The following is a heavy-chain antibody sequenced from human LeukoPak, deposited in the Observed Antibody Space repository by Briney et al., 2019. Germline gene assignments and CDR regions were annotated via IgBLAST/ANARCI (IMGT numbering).Heavy chain of an antibody. D-gene: IGHD5-12*01. CDR2: ISAYNGNT. Sequence: ASVKVSCKASGYTFTSYGISWVRQAPGQGLEWMGWISAYNGNTNYAQKLQGRVTMTTDTSTSTAYMELRSLRSDATAVYYCAKIQYGGYDSGSGGKGPLVTVSS. V-gene: IGHV1-18*01. CDR1: GYTFTSYG. CDR3: AKIQYGGYDSGS. J-gene: IGHJ4*02.